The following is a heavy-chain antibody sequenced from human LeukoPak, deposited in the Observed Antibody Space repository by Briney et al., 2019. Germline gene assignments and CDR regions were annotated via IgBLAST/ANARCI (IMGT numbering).Heavy chain of an antibody. V-gene: IGHV1-69*04. Sequence: ASVKVSCKASGGTFGSYAISWVRQAPGQGLEWMGRIIPILGIANYAQKFQGRVTITADKSTSTAYMELSSLRSEDTAVYYCARDLGGAAAGIRGESYFDYWGQGTLVTVSS. CDR1: GGTFGSYA. D-gene: IGHD6-13*01. J-gene: IGHJ4*02. CDR3: ARDLGGAAAGIRGESYFDY. CDR2: IIPILGIA.